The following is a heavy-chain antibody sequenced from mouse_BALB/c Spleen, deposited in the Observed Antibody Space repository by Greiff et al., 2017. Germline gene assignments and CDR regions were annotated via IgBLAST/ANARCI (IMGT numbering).Heavy chain of an antibody. Sequence: EVKLQESGAELVKPGASVKLSCTASGFNIKDTYMHWVKQRPEQGLEWIGRIDPANGNTKYDPKFQGKATITADTSSNTAYLQLSSLTSEDTAVYYCARVTTVEGFAYWGQGTLVTVSA. D-gene: IGHD1-1*01. J-gene: IGHJ3*01. CDR2: IDPANGNT. CDR3: ARVTTVEGFAY. V-gene: IGHV14-3*02. CDR1: GFNIKDTY.